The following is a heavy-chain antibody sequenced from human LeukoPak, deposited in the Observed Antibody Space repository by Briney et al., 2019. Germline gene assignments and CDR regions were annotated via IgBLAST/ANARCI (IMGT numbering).Heavy chain of an antibody. J-gene: IGHJ4*02. CDR3: ARDPPNNGYDFDY. Sequence: NRGGSLRLSCAASGFTFSSYSMNWVRQAPGRGLEWVASITSSSAYIYYGDSVKGRVRISRDNAKNSLYLQMTALIAEDTAVYYCARDPPNNGYDFDYWGQGILATVSS. V-gene: IGHV3-21*01. CDR2: ITSSSAYI. D-gene: IGHD3-22*01. CDR1: GFTFSSYS.